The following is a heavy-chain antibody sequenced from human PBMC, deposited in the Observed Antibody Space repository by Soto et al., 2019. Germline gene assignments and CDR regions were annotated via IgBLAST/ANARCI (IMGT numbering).Heavy chain of an antibody. CDR3: AKAESRSFDWLLSTADDYYRDV. J-gene: IGHJ6*03. V-gene: IGHV3-23*01. D-gene: IGHD3-9*01. CDR1: GFTFSGYA. CDR2: ISCSVDFT. Sequence: EVQLLESGGGLVQPGGSLRLSCAASGFTFSGYAMSWVRQAPGKGLEWVSTISCSVDFTHYADSLKGLFTIYSDNSKNTLYLQMNSLRAEDTAVYYCAKAESRSFDWLLSTADDYYRDVWGKGTTVTGSS.